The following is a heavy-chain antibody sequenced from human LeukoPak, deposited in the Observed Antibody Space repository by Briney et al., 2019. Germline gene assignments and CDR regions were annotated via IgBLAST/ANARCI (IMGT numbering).Heavy chain of an antibody. J-gene: IGHJ2*01. CDR2: ISYRGTT. CDR1: GVSISSSY. Sequence: SETLSLTCSVSGVSISSSYWSWIRQPLGKGLEWIGYISYRGTTKYNPSLKSRVTISVDTSKNQVSLNLSSVTAADTAVYYCARDPGSCSGGSCSFYWYFDLWGRGTLVTVSS. V-gene: IGHV4-59*01. D-gene: IGHD2-15*01. CDR3: ARDPGSCSGGSCSFYWYFDL.